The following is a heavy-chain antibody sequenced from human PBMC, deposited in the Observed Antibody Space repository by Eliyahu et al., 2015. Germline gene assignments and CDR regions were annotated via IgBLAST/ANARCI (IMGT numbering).Heavy chain of an antibody. CDR3: AREKSIVVVVAAIEV. CDR1: GFTFSGYW. J-gene: IGHJ6*02. Sequence: EVQLVESGGGLVQPGGSLRLSCAAPGFTFSGYWMSWVRQAPGKGLEWVANIKQDGSEKYYVDSVKGRFTISRDNAKNSLYLQMNSLRAEDTAVYYCAREKSIVVVVAAIEVWGQGTTVTVSS. CDR2: IKQDGSEK. V-gene: IGHV3-7*01. D-gene: IGHD2-15*01.